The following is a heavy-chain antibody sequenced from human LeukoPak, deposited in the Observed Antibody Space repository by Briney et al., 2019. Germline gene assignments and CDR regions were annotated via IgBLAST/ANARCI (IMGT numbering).Heavy chain of an antibody. CDR1: GYTFTSYG. CDR3: ARGEYYDFWSGYYSGYYYYHMDV. Sequence: ASVKVSCKASGYTFTSYGISWVRQAPGQGLEWMGWISAYNGNTNYAQKLQGRVTMTTDTSTSTAYMELRSLRSDDTAVYYCARGEYYDFWSGYYSGYYYYHMDVWGKGTTVTVSS. D-gene: IGHD3-3*01. V-gene: IGHV1-18*01. J-gene: IGHJ6*03. CDR2: ISAYNGNT.